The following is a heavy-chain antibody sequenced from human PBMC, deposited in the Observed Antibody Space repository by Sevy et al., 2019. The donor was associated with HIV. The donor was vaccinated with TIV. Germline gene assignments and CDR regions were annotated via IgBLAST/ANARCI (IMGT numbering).Heavy chain of an antibody. V-gene: IGHV3-23*01. D-gene: IGHD3-22*01. Sequence: GGSLRLSCAASGFTFSSYAMSWVRQAPGKGLEWVSAISGSGGSTYYADSVKGRFTISRDNSKNTLYLQMNSLRAEDTAVYYCAKDSAYGDYRYYYDSSGYYRSDVFDIWGQGTMVTVSS. CDR1: GFTFSSYA. CDR2: ISGSGGST. J-gene: IGHJ3*02. CDR3: AKDSAYGDYRYYYDSSGYYRSDVFDI.